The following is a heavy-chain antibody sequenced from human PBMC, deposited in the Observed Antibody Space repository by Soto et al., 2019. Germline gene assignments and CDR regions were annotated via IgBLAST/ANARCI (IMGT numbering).Heavy chain of an antibody. Sequence: TSETLSLTCTVSGGSIISGGYYFICIRQHPWNGLELIGYIYYSGSTYYNPSLKSRVTISVDTSKNQFSLKLSSVTAADTAVYYCARGRYYDSSGYNHYFDYWGQGTLVTVSS. V-gene: IGHV4-31*03. CDR2: IYYSGST. J-gene: IGHJ4*02. CDR3: ARGRYYDSSGYNHYFDY. D-gene: IGHD3-22*01. CDR1: GGSIISGGYY.